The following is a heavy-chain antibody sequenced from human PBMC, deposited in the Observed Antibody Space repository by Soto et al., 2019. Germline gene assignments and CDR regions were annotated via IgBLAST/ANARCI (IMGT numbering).Heavy chain of an antibody. V-gene: IGHV1-18*01. CDR1: GYTFTSYG. CDR2: ISAAKGNT. Sequence: QVQLVQSGAEVKKPGASVKVSCKASGYTFTSYGISWVRQSPGQGLECMGWISAAKGNTNYAQKLQGRVTVTTDTSTSTAYMELRSLRSDDTAVYYCARESSSGCHDYWGQGTLVTVSS. J-gene: IGHJ4*02. CDR3: ARESSSGCHDY. D-gene: IGHD6-25*01.